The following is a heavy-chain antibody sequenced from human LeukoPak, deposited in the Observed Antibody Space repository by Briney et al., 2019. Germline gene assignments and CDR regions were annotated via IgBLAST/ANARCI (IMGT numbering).Heavy chain of an antibody. CDR1: GGSISSYY. CDR3: ASLWFGEGYAFDI. V-gene: IGHV4-59*12. Sequence: SETLSLTCTVSGGSISSYYWNWIRQPPGKGLEWIGSISYSGSTKYNPSLESRVTISVDTSKNQFSLKLSSVTAADTAVYYCASLWFGEGYAFDIWGQGTMVTVSS. D-gene: IGHD3-10*01. CDR2: ISYSGST. J-gene: IGHJ3*02.